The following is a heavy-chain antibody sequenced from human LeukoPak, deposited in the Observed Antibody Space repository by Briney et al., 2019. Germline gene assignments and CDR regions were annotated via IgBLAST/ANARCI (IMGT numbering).Heavy chain of an antibody. CDR1: GYTFTSFD. CDR2: MNPNSGNT. Sequence: ASVKVSCKASGYTFTSFDINWVRQATGQGLEWMGWMNPNSGNTGYAQKFQGRVTMTRNTSISTAYMELSSLRSEDTAVYYCARVRSRITIFGVVSKYGMDVWGQGTTVTVSS. V-gene: IGHV1-8*01. D-gene: IGHD3-3*01. J-gene: IGHJ6*02. CDR3: ARVRSRITIFGVVSKYGMDV.